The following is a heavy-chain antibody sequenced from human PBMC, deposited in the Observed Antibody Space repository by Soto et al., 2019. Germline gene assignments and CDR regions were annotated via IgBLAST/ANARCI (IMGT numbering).Heavy chain of an antibody. CDR1: GASVGGTYG. Sequence: SETLSLTCGVSGASVGGTYGWSWVRQPPGKGPEWIGEINHRGSANYNPSLKSRVTISVDISKSQFSLRLTSVTAADTAVYYCARYNAASGTYYFDFWGQGALVTVSS. CDR2: INHRGSA. V-gene: IGHV4-4*02. D-gene: IGHD6-13*01. J-gene: IGHJ4*02. CDR3: ARYNAASGTYYFDF.